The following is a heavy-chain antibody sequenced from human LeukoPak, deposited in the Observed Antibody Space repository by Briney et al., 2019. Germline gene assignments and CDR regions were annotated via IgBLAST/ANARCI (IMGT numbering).Heavy chain of an antibody. J-gene: IGHJ5*02. CDR2: MNPNSGNT. V-gene: IGHV1-8*02. Sequence: GASVKVSCKASGYTFASYGISWVRQATGQGLEWMGWMNPNSGNTGYAQKFQGRVTMTRNTSISTAYMELSSLRSEDTAVYYCARVRAAAGSTIDRWGQGTLVTVSS. CDR1: GYTFASYG. CDR3: ARVRAAAGSTIDR. D-gene: IGHD6-13*01.